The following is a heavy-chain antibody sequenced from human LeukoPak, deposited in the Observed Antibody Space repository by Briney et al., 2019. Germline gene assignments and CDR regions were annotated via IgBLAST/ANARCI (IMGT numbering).Heavy chain of an antibody. CDR3: ARGIADPYSFDS. CDR2: IYSTGST. V-gene: IGHV4-4*07. CDR1: GGSMSSFY. D-gene: IGHD6-13*01. Sequence: SETLSLTCTVSGGSMSSFYWSWIRQPAGKGLEWIGRIYSTGSTNYSPSLKSRVTMSVDKSKNQFSLNLSSVTAADTAVYYCARGIADPYSFDSWGQGTLVTVSS. J-gene: IGHJ4*02.